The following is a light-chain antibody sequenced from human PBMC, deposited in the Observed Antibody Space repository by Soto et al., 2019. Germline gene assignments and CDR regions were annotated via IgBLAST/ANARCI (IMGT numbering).Light chain of an antibody. CDR1: QRVLYSSNYKSY. CDR2: WAS. J-gene: IGKJ2*01. V-gene: IGKV4-1*01. Sequence: IVMTQSPDSLAVSLGERATINCKSSQRVLYSSNYKSYLAWYQPKPGKPTKLLIYWASTRESGVPDRFSGSGSGKNFTLTISSLQDEDVAVYYCQQYYRPLYTFGQGTKLEIK. CDR3: QQYYRPLYT.